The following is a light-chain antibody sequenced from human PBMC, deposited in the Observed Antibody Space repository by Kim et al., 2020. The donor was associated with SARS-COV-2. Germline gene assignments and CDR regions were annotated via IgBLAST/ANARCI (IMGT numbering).Light chain of an antibody. J-gene: IGKJ4*01. CDR1: PSVTAL. CDR3: PQRRSWPRT. V-gene: IGKV3-11*01. Sequence: PDETATLPCRPSPSVTALVSWYQQTPGQAPSLLIYDTSNRATGLPARFSGSGSGTDLTPTISSLEPEDFAVCSCPQRRSWPRTFGREANVEI. CDR2: DTS.